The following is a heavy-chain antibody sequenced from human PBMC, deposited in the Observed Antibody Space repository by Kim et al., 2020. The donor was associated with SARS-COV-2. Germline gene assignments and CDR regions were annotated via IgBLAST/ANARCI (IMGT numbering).Heavy chain of an antibody. Sequence: YYADSVKGRFTISRDNSKNTLYLQMSSRRAEDTAVYYCVKGKSGWYAADYWGQGTLVTVSS. D-gene: IGHD6-19*01. V-gene: IGHV3-64D*06. J-gene: IGHJ4*02. CDR3: VKGKSGWYAADY.